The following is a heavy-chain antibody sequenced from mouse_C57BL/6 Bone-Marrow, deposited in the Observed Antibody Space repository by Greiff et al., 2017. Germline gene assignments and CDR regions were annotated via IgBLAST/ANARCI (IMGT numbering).Heavy chain of an antibody. CDR1: GYAFTNYL. J-gene: IGHJ3*01. V-gene: IGHV1-54*01. CDR3: ARPAYYSNYGFAY. CDR2: INPGSGGT. Sequence: QVQLQQSGAELVRPGTSVKVSCKASGYAFTNYLIEWVKQRPGQGLEWIGVINPGSGGTNYNEKFKGKATLTADKSSSTAYMQLSSLTSEDSAVYFCARPAYYSNYGFAYWGQGTLVTVSA. D-gene: IGHD2-5*01.